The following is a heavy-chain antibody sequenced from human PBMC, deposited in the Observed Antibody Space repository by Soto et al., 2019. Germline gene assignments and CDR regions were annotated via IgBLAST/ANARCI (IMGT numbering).Heavy chain of an antibody. D-gene: IGHD2-21*02. J-gene: IGHJ2*01. CDR1: GYTLTDLS. CDR2: FDPEEKEM. V-gene: IGHV1-24*01. CDR3: ATFCGGNCYSSPPQNYWYFDL. Sequence: QVQLVQSGAEVKEPGASVKVSCKVAGYTLTDLSIHWVRQAPGKGLEWMGGFDPEEKEMIYAHKFQGRITMTEDTSTDTAYMDLNSLRSEDTAAYYCATFCGGNCYSSPPQNYWYFDLWGRGTLVTVSS.